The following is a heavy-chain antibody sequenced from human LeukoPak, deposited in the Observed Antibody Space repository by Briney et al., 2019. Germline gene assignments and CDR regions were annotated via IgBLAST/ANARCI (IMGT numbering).Heavy chain of an antibody. J-gene: IGHJ4*02. CDR2: IYTSGST. D-gene: IGHD3-22*01. Sequence: SETLSLTCTVSGGSINIYYWSWIRQPAGKGLEWIGRIYTSGSTNYNPSLKSRVTMSVDTSKNQFSLKLNSVTAADTAVYYCARGGWNKFDYWGQGTLVTVSS. CDR1: GGSINIYY. CDR3: ARGGWNKFDY. V-gene: IGHV4-4*07.